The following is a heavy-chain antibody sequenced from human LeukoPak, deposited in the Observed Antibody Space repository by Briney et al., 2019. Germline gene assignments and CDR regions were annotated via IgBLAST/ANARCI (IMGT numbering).Heavy chain of an antibody. CDR1: GFTFSSYS. J-gene: IGHJ4*02. V-gene: IGHV3-21*04. Sequence: GGSLRLSCAASGFTFSSYSMNWVRQAPGKGLEWVSSISSSSSYIYYADSVKGRFTISRDNAKNSLYLQMNSLRAEDTAVYYCRGTMVRGVIYYFDYWGQGTLVTVSS. D-gene: IGHD3-10*01. CDR3: RGTMVRGVIYYFDY. CDR2: ISSSSSYI.